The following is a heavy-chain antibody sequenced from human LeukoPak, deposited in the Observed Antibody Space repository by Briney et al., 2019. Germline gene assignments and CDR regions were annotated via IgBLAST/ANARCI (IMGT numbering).Heavy chain of an antibody. V-gene: IGHV3-30-3*01. J-gene: IGHJ6*02. CDR3: ARDTIMELLRPYYYYYYGMDV. CDR1: GFTFSSYA. CDR2: ISYDGSNK. Sequence: PGRSLRLSCAASGFTFSSYAMHRVRQAPGKGLEWVAVISYDGSNKYYADSVKGRFTISRDNSKNTLYLQMNSLRAEDTAVYYCARDTIMELLRPYYYYYYGMDVWGQGTTVTVSS. D-gene: IGHD1-26*01.